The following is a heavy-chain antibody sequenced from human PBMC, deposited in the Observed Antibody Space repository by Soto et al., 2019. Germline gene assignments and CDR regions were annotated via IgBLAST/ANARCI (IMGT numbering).Heavy chain of an antibody. CDR3: ASGLLHDAFDI. CDR1: VGSSSSYY. J-gene: IGHJ3*02. CDR2: IYYSGST. D-gene: IGHD4-4*01. Sequence: PSETLSLTCTVSVGSSSSYYWSWIRQPPGKGLEWIGYIYYSGSTNYNPSLKSRVTISVDTSKNQFSLKLSSVTAADTAVYYCASGLLHDAFDIWGQGTMVTVSS. V-gene: IGHV4-59*01.